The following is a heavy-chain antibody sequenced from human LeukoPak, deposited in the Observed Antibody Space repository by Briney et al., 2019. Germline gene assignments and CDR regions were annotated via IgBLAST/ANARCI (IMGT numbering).Heavy chain of an antibody. J-gene: IGHJ4*02. CDR3: ARGTVSRGGSYRDIDY. Sequence: GASVTVSCKATSYISLVRQAPGQGLEWMGWIHPNSGGTNYAQKFQGRVTMTRDTSISTAYMELSRLRSDDTAVYYCARGTVSRGGSYRDIDYWGQGTLVTVSS. V-gene: IGHV1-2*02. CDR1: SY. D-gene: IGHD2-15*01. CDR2: IHPNSGGT.